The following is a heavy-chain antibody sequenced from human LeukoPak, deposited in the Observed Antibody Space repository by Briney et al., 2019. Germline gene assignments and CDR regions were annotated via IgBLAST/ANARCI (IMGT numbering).Heavy chain of an antibody. CDR3: ARTSGSYREAFDI. CDR1: GFTFSSYW. D-gene: IGHD1-26*01. CDR2: IKQDGSEK. Sequence: GGSLRLSCAASGFTFSSYWMSWVRQAPGKGLEWVASIKQDGSEKYYVDSVKGRFTISRDNAKNSLYLRMNSLRAEDTAVYYCARTSGSYREAFDIWGQGTMVTVSS. V-gene: IGHV3-7*01. J-gene: IGHJ3*02.